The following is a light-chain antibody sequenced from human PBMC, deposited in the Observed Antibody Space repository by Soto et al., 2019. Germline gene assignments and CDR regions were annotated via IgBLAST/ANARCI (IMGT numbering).Light chain of an antibody. CDR2: EVS. CDR1: SSDLGGYNY. CDR3: SSYTSRSTLDYA. Sequence: QSALTQPASVSGSPGQSITISCTGTSSDLGGYNYVSWYQHHPGKAPKLMIYEVSNRPSGVSNRFSGSKSGNTASLTISGLQAEDEADYYCSSYTSRSTLDYAFGSGTKVTVL. J-gene: IGLJ1*01. V-gene: IGLV2-14*01.